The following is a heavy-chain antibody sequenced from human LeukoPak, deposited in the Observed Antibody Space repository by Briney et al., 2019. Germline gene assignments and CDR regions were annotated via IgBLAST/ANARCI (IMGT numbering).Heavy chain of an antibody. Sequence: SETLSLTCAVYGGSFSGYYWSWIRQPPGKGLEWIGEINHSGSTNYSPSLKSRVTISVDTSKNQFSLKLSSVTAADTAVYYCAHTMVDAFDIWGQGTMVTVSS. D-gene: IGHD3-10*01. CDR1: GGSFSGYY. J-gene: IGHJ3*02. CDR3: AHTMVDAFDI. CDR2: INHSGST. V-gene: IGHV4-34*01.